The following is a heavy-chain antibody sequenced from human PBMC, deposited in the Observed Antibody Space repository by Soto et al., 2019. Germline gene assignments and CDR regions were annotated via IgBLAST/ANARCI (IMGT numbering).Heavy chain of an antibody. J-gene: IGHJ6*03. Sequence: QVQLVQSGAEVKKPGASVKVSCEASGYTFTSYGISWVRQAPGQGLEWMGWISADNGDTNYAQKLQGRVTMTTDTTTSSADMEVRRLRSDDTAVYYWASGKDDRASGKNYYYCYMDVWGRGTTVTVSS. CDR3: ASGKDDRASGKNYYYCYMDV. CDR1: GYTFTSYG. D-gene: IGHD3-10*01. CDR2: ISADNGDT. V-gene: IGHV1-18*01.